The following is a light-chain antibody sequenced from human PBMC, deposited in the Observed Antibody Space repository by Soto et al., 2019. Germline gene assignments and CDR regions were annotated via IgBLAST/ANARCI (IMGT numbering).Light chain of an antibody. CDR2: AAS. Sequence: DIQMTQSPSSLSASVGDRVTITCRASQSVSGWLAWYQQKPGEAPKLLIYAASNLQSGVPSRFSGSGSGTDFTLTITSLRPEDFATYWCQQSYNTPVTFGQGTRLEIK. CDR3: QQSYNTPVT. V-gene: IGKV1-39*01. CDR1: QSVSGW. J-gene: IGKJ5*01.